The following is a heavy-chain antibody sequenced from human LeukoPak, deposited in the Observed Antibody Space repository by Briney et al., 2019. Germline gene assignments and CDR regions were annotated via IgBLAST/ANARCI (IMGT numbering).Heavy chain of an antibody. CDR1: GYSFTTSW. CDR2: IYPGDSDT. D-gene: IGHD2-15*01. V-gene: IGHV5-51*01. J-gene: IGHJ6*02. CDR3: ARIGPYCSGCYYYGMDV. Sequence: GGSLKISCKGSGYSFTTSWLGWVRQMPGKGLEWMGIIYPGDSDTRYSPSFQGQVTISADKSISTAYLQWSSLKASDTAMYYCARIGPYCSGCYYYGMDVWGQGTTVTVSS.